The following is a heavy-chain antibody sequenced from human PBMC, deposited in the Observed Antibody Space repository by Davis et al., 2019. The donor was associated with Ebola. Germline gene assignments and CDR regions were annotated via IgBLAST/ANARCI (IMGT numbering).Heavy chain of an antibody. CDR1: GFTFTSSA. V-gene: IGHV1-58*01. CDR3: ARGDPYYYYGMDV. D-gene: IGHD3-10*01. J-gene: IGHJ6*02. Sequence: SVKVSCKASGFTFTSSAVQWVRQARGQRLEWIGWIVVGSGNTNYAQKFQGRVTMTEDTSTDTAYMELSSLRSEDTAVYYCARGDPYYYYGMDVWGQGTTVTVSS. CDR2: IVVGSGNT.